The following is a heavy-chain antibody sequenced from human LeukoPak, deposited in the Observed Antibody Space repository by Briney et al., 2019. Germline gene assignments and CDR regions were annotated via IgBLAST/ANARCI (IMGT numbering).Heavy chain of an antibody. V-gene: IGHV4-34*01. J-gene: IGHJ4*02. D-gene: IGHD5-12*01. CDR1: GGSFSGYY. CDR2: INHSGST. CDR3: ARGQVMSWLRLSYFDY. Sequence: SSETLSLTCAVCGGSFSGYYWSWIRQPPGKGLEWIGEINHSGSTNYNPSLKSRVTISVDTSKNQFSLKLSSVTAADTAVYYCARGQVMSWLRLSYFDYWGQGTLVTVSS.